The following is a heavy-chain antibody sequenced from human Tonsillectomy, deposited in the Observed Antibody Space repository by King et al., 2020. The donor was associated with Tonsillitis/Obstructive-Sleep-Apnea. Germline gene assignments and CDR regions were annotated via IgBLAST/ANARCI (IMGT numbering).Heavy chain of an antibody. CDR3: ARMKYRRSDRLYYFYYMDV. J-gene: IGHJ6*03. Sequence: TLKESGPALVKPTQTLTLTCTFSGFSLTTSGMSVSWIRQPPGKALEWLARIDWDDDKYYSTSLKTRLTVSKDTSNNQVVLTMTNMDPVDTATYYCARMKYRRSDRLYYFYYMDVWGKGTTVTVSS. CDR1: GFSLTTSGMS. CDR2: IDWDDDK. V-gene: IGHV2-70*11. D-gene: IGHD6-13*01.